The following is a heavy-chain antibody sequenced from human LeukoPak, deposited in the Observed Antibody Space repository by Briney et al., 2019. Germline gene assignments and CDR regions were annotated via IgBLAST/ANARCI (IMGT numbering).Heavy chain of an antibody. CDR1: SRFISSHY. Sequence: PSETLSLTCSLCSRFISSHYGWWLRQPPGKGLEWIGYISYSGSTNYNPSLKSRVTISVDTSKNHFSLSLSYVTAVDTPVEYRAGQRGRRCYNYLLLQVGYGGQGSLVTVSS. CDR3: AGQRGRRCYNYLLLQVGY. V-gene: IGHV4-59*08. D-gene: IGHD5-24*01. CDR2: ISYSGST. J-gene: IGHJ4*02.